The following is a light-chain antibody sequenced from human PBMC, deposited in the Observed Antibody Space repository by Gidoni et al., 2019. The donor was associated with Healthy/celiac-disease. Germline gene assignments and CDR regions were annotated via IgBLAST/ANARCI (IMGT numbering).Light chain of an antibody. V-gene: IGKV1-5*01. CDR2: DAS. CDR1: QRISSW. CDR3: QQYNSYSYT. Sequence: DIQMTQSPSTLSASVVDRVTITCRASQRISSWLAWYQQKPGKAPKLLIYDASSLESGVPSRFSGSGSGTEFTLTISSLQPDDFATYYCQQYNSYSYTFGQGTKLEIK. J-gene: IGKJ2*01.